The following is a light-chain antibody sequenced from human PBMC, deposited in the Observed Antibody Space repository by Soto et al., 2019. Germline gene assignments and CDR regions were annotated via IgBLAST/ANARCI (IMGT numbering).Light chain of an antibody. Sequence: EIVMTQSPATLSLSPGERATLSCRASQSVSSDLAWYQQKPGQAPGLLIFGASTRASGTPARFSGSGSGTEYTLTISSLQSEDFAVYYCQQYNNWPWTFGQGTKVDI. CDR1: QSVSSD. J-gene: IGKJ1*01. CDR2: GAS. CDR3: QQYNNWPWT. V-gene: IGKV3-15*01.